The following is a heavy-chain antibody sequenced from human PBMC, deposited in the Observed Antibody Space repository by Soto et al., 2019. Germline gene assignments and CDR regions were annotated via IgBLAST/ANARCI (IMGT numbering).Heavy chain of an antibody. Sequence: NPSETLSLTCAVYGGSFSGYYWSWIRQPPGKGLEWIGEINHSGSTNYNPSLKSRVTISVDTSKNQFSLKLSSVTAADTAVYYCARFRRYSSSWFDPWGQGTLVTVSS. D-gene: IGHD6-13*01. J-gene: IGHJ5*02. CDR1: GGSFSGYY. CDR2: INHSGST. CDR3: ARFRRYSSSWFDP. V-gene: IGHV4-34*01.